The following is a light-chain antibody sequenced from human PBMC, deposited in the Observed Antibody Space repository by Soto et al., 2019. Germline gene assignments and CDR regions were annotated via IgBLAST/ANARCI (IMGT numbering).Light chain of an antibody. J-gene: IGLJ1*01. V-gene: IGLV2-11*01. CDR1: SSDVGFSNY. Sequence: QSVLAQPRSVSGSPGQTVTISCTGTSSDVGFSNYISWYQQHPGEAPKLVIYDVAQRPSGVPDRLSGSRSGETASLTISGLQADDEADYYCCSYVGGDTLIFGSGTKVTVL. CDR2: DVA. CDR3: CSYVGGDTLI.